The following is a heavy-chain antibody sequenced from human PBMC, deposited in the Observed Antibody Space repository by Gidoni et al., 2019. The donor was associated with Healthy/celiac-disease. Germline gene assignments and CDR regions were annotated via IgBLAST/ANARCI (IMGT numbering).Heavy chain of an antibody. J-gene: IGHJ6*02. V-gene: IGHV4-38-2*01. CDR3: ATLAAAGTGYYYGMDV. CDR2: IHHSGST. D-gene: IGHD6-13*01. Sequence: QVQLQESGPGLVKHSETLSLPCAVSGYAISSGYYGGWIRQPPGKGLEGIGSIHHSGSTYYRPSPKSRVTIAVDTSKNQCSLMLSSVTAADTAVYYCATLAAAGTGYYYGMDVWGQGTTVTVSS. CDR1: GYAISSGYY.